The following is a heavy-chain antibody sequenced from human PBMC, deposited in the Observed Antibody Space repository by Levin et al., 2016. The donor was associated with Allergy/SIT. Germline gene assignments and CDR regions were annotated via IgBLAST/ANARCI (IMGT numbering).Heavy chain of an antibody. CDR1: GGTFNTYS. V-gene: IGHV1-69*13. Sequence: SVKVSCKAFGGTFNTYSISWVRQAPGQGLEWMGGIIPIYGTGNNAQKFQGRVTITADESTHTAYLDLSSLTSEDTAVYYCAMFSSDWYGWGQGTLVTVS. CDR2: IIPIYGTG. J-gene: IGHJ4*02. CDR3: AMFSSDWYG. D-gene: IGHD6-19*01.